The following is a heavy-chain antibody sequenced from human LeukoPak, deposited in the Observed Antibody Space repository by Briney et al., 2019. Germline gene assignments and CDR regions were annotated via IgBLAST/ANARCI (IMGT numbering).Heavy chain of an antibody. CDR3: AKAGGVYCSSTSCYVS. CDR1: GGSVSSYY. D-gene: IGHD2-2*01. CDR2: IYYSGGT. Sequence: PSETLSLTCTVSGGSVSSYYWSWIRQPPGKGPEWIGYIYYSGGTNYNLSLKGRVTISVDTSKNQFSLKLSSVTAADTAVYYCAKAGGVYCSSTSCYVSWGQGTLVTVSS. V-gene: IGHV4-59*02. J-gene: IGHJ4*02.